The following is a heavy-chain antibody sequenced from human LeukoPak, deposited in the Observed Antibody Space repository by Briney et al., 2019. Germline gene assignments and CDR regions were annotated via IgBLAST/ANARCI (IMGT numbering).Heavy chain of an antibody. J-gene: IGHJ3*02. CDR3: ASIVVVTARYAFDI. D-gene: IGHD2-21*02. V-gene: IGHV1-2*02. CDR2: INPNSGDT. CDR1: GYTFTGYY. Sequence: ASVKVSCKASGYTFTGYYMHWVRQAPAQGLEWMGWINPNSGDTNYAQKLQGRVTMTRDTSISTAYMELSRLRSDDTAVYYCASIVVVTARYAFDIWGQGTMVTVSS.